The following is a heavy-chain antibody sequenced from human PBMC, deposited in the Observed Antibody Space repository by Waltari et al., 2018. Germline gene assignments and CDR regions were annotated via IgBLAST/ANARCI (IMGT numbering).Heavy chain of an antibody. CDR2: INQSGST. V-gene: IGHV4-34*01. CDR3: ARGRLRWYRYAAFDI. Sequence: QVQLQQWGAGLLKPSETLSLTCAVYGGSFSGYSWSLIRQPPGKGLEWIGEINQSGSTNYNPSLKSRVTISVDTSKNQFSLKLSSVTAADTAVYYCARGRLRWYRYAAFDIWGQGTMVTVSS. J-gene: IGHJ3*02. CDR1: GGSFSGYS. D-gene: IGHD4-17*01.